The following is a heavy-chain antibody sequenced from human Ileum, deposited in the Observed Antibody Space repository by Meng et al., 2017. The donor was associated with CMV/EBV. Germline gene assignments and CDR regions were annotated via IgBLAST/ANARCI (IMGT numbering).Heavy chain of an antibody. V-gene: IGHV3-7*01. CDR2: IKEDGTDK. D-gene: IGHD3-3*01. CDR3: ARVSSEDFWSGRYPSGCYGMDV. CDR1: GFTFSSYW. Sequence: GESLKISCAASGFTFSSYWMTWVRQAPGKGLEWVANIKEDGTDKYYVVSVRGRFIISRDNAKNSLYLQRNSLRVEDTAVYYCARVSSEDFWSGRYPSGCYGMDVWGQGTTVTVSS. J-gene: IGHJ6*02.